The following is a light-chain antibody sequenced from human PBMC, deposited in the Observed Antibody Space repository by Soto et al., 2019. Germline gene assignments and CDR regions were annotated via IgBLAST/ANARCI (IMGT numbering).Light chain of an antibody. J-gene: IGLJ1*01. CDR1: SSDVGGYRY. CDR3: SSYTSSSTYV. V-gene: IGLV2-14*01. CDR2: EVS. Sequence: QSVLTQPASVSGSPGQSITISCTGTSSDVGGYRYVSWYQQHPGKAPKLMIYEVSNRPSGVSNCFSGSKSGNTASLTISGLQAEDEADYYCSSYTSSSTYVFGTGTKV.